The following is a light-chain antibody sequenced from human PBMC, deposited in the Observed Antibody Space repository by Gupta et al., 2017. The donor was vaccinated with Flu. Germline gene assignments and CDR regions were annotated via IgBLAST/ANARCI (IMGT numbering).Light chain of an antibody. Sequence: QSALTQPPSASGSPGQLVTISCTGTSIDVGGYNYVSWYQQHPGKAPKLMIYEVSKRPSGVPDRFSGSKSGNTASLTVSGLQAEDEADYYCSSYAGSNVVFGGGTKLTVL. V-gene: IGLV2-8*01. CDR1: SIDVGGYNY. CDR2: EVS. J-gene: IGLJ2*01. CDR3: SSYAGSNVV.